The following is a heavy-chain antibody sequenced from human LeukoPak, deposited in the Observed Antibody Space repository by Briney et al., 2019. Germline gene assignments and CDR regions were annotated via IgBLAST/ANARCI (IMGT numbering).Heavy chain of an antibody. Sequence: SQTLSLTCAISGDXVSSNSAVWNWIRQSPSRGLEWLGRTYYRSKWYNEYAVSVKSRITINPDTSKNQFSLHLNSVTPEDTAVYYCTRGGATAGFDYWGQGTLVTVSS. J-gene: IGHJ4*02. V-gene: IGHV6-1*01. CDR1: GDXVSSNSAV. D-gene: IGHD6-13*01. CDR2: TYYRSKWYN. CDR3: TRGGATAGFDY.